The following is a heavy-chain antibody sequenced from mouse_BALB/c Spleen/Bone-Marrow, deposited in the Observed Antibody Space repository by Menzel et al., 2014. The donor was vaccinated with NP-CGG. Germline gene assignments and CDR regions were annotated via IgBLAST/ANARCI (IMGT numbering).Heavy chain of an antibody. V-gene: IGHV7-3*02. CDR1: GFTFTDYY. CDR3: SRDKGSDFFDY. D-gene: IGHD1-3*01. CDR2: IRNKANGYTT. Sequence: EGKLVESGGGLVQPGGSLRLSCATSGFTFTDYYMNWVRQPPGKELEWLGFIRNKANGYTTEYSTSVKGRFTSSRDNSQSILYLQMNALRGEDSATYYCSRDKGSDFFDYLGQGTTLTVSS. J-gene: IGHJ2*01.